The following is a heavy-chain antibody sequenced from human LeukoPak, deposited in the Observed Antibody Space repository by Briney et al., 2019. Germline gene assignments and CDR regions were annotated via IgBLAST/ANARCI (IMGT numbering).Heavy chain of an antibody. D-gene: IGHD3-3*01. CDR3: ARHGPDVENYFDY. V-gene: IGHV4-38-2*01. CDR2: IYHSGST. Sequence: SETLSLTCAVSGYSISSGYYWGWIRQPPGKGLEWIGSIYHSGSTYYNPSLKSRVTISVDTSKNQFSLKLSSVTAADTAVYYCARHGPDVENYFDYWGQGTLVTVSS. J-gene: IGHJ4*02. CDR1: GYSISSGYY.